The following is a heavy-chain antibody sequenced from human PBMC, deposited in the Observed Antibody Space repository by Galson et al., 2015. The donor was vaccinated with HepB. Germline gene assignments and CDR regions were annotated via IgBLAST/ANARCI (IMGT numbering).Heavy chain of an antibody. CDR1: GYTFTSYY. D-gene: IGHD6-13*01. Sequence: SVKVSCKASGYTFTSYYMHWVRQAPGQGLEWMGIINPSGGSTSYAQKLQGRVTMNRDTSPSTVYMELSSLRSEDTAVYYCARVGIAAAGLYGMDVWGQGTTVTVSS. V-gene: IGHV1-46*04. J-gene: IGHJ6*02. CDR3: ARVGIAAAGLYGMDV. CDR2: INPSGGST.